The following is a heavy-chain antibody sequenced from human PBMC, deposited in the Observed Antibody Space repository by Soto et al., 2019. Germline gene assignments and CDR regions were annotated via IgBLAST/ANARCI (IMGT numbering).Heavy chain of an antibody. J-gene: IGHJ5*02. CDR1: GYTFTDYF. CDR2: INPNSRGT. CDR3: ARVTLKAGNWFDP. V-gene: IGHV1-2*02. Sequence: QVQLVQSGAEVKKPGASVKVSCKASGYTFTDYFIHWVRQAPGQGFEWMGWINPNSRGTNYAQKFQGRVTRTRHTSNHTAYMELRGLRSDDTAVYYCARVTLKAGNWFDPWGQGTLVTVSS.